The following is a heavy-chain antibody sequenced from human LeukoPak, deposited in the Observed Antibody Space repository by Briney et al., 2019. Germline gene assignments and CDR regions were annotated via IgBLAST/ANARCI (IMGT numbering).Heavy chain of an antibody. J-gene: IGHJ3*01. CDR2: IMRTAADVT. V-gene: IGHV3-48*02. CDR1: GFTFSSYT. CDR3: VRDWSYAFDL. Sequence: GGSLRLSCAASGFTFSSYTMNWVRQAPGKGLEWISYIMRTAADVTSYADPVEGRFTISRDDAKNSLYLQMNSLRDDDTAVYYCVRDWSYAFDLWGQGTMVTVSS.